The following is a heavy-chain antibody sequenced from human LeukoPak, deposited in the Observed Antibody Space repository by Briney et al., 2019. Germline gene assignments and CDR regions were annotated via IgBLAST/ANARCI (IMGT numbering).Heavy chain of an antibody. CDR1: GFTFSGSA. CDR3: AKDPDCTSGICYTFFDY. D-gene: IGHD2-8*01. V-gene: IGHV3-30*18. Sequence: GGSLRLSCAASGFTFSGSALHWVRQAPGKGLEWVAVISYDGSNKYYADSVKGRFTISRDNSKNTLYLQMNSLRAEDTAVYYCAKDPDCTSGICYTFFDYWGQGTLVTVSS. J-gene: IGHJ4*02. CDR2: ISYDGSNK.